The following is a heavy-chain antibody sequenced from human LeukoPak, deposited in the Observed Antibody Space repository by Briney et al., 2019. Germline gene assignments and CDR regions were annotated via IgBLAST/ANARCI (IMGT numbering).Heavy chain of an antibody. Sequence: GGSLRLSCAASGFIVSDNYMSWVRQAPGKGLEWVSVMYGSGTTFYADSVKGRFTISRDVSRNTLYLQMNSLRDDDTAIYYCARDQGWGQVATGGFDFWGQGTLVTVSS. CDR2: MYGSGTT. CDR1: GFIVSDNY. CDR3: ARDQGWGQVATGGFDF. V-gene: IGHV3-53*01. J-gene: IGHJ4*02. D-gene: IGHD1-1*01.